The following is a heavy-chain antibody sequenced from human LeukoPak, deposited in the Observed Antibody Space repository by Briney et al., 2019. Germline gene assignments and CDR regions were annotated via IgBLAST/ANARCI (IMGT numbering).Heavy chain of an antibody. V-gene: IGHV3-53*05. D-gene: IGHD5-24*01. Sequence: GGSLRLSCAASGFAVSSSYMSWVRQAPGKGLEWVSLNYSGGSTHYADSVKGRFSISRDSSKNTLYLQMNTLRDEDTAVYYCVRGQTSTSPGVWGQGTTVTVSS. CDR2: NYSGGST. CDR1: GFAVSSSY. J-gene: IGHJ6*02. CDR3: VRGQTSTSPGV.